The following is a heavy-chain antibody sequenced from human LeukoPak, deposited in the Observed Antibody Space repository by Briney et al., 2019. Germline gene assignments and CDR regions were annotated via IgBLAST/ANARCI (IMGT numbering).Heavy chain of an antibody. CDR1: GFTFSTYG. J-gene: IGHJ4*02. Sequence: GGSLRLSCVASGFTFSTYGMNWVRQAPGKGLEWVSYISTSSATIYYTDSVKGRFTISRDNAKNTLYLQMNSLRAEDTAVYYCARAYSGSYEDYWGQGTLVTVSS. V-gene: IGHV3-48*01. CDR2: ISTSSATI. CDR3: ARAYSGSYEDY. D-gene: IGHD1-26*01.